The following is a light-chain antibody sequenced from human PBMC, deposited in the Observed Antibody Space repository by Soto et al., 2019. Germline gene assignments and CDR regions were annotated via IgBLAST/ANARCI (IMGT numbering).Light chain of an antibody. V-gene: IGKV1-27*01. CDR1: QDIEIY. CDR2: SAS. Sequence: IQMTQSPSSLSASVGDRVTITCRASQDIEIYLAWYQQRPGTVPKLLIYSASTLQSGFPSRFSGSGSGTDFTLTISSLQPEDAATYYCQRHNSVPVAFGQGTRLEIK. CDR3: QRHNSVPVA. J-gene: IGKJ5*01.